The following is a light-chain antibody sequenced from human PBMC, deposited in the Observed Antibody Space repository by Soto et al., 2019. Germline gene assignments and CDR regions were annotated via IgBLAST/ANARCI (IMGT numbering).Light chain of an antibody. Sequence: EIGLTQSPGTLSLSPGERATLSCRASQSVSSSYLAWYQQKPGQAPRLLIYGASSRATGIPDRFSGSGSGTNFTLTISRLEPEDFAVYYCQQYGSSPWTFGQATKVEIK. CDR1: QSVSSSY. J-gene: IGKJ1*01. V-gene: IGKV3-20*01. CDR2: GAS. CDR3: QQYGSSPWT.